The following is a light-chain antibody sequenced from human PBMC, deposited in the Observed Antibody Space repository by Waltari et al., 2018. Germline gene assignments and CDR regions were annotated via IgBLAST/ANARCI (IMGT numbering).Light chain of an antibody. V-gene: IGKV3-20*01. J-gene: IGKJ1*01. Sequence: EIVLTQSPGTLSLSPGERATLSCRASQSLSGNYLGWYQQKPGQSPKLLIYGASSRATDIPDRFSGSGSGTDFTLTITKVEHEDCAVYYCQQYGSSPRTFGQGTKVEIK. CDR2: GAS. CDR1: QSLSGNY. CDR3: QQYGSSPRT.